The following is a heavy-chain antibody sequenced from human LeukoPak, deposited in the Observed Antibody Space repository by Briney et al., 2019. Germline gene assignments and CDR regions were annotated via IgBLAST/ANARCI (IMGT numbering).Heavy chain of an antibody. CDR3: TTRPDTIGYYDFYFDY. CDR2: IKSKTDGGTT. J-gene: IGHJ4*02. CDR1: GFTFSNAW. V-gene: IGHV3-15*01. Sequence: GGSLRLSCAASGFTFSNAWMSWVRQAPGKGLEWVGRIKSKTDGGTTGYAAPVKGRFTISKNTLYLQMNSLKTEDTAVYYCTTRPDTIGYYDFYFDYWGQGILVTVSS. D-gene: IGHD3-22*01.